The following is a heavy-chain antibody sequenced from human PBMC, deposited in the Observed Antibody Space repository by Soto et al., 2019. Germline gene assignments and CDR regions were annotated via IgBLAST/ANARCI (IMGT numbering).Heavy chain of an antibody. CDR1: GFTFSSYS. CDR3: AREVWSYPQGAPDY. J-gene: IGHJ4*02. Sequence: VQLVESGGGLVKPGGSLRLSCAASGFTFSSYSMNWVRQAPGKGLEWVSASTSSGNYIYYADSVKGRFTISRDNAKDSLYLQMNSLRGEDTAVYYCAREVWSYPQGAPDYWGQGTLVTVSS. D-gene: IGHD2-21*01. V-gene: IGHV3-21*01. CDR2: STSSGNYI.